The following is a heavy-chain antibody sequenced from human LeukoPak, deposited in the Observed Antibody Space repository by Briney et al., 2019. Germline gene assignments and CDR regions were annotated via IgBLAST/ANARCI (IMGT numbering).Heavy chain of an antibody. CDR1: GFTFSSYS. CDR3: AHGYSYGYGDY. CDR2: ISSSSSTI. Sequence: PGGSLRLSCAASGFTFSSYSMNWVRQAPGKGLEWVSYISSSSSTIYYADSVKGRFTISRDNAKNSLYLQMNSLRAEDTAVYYCAHGYSYGYGDYWGQGTLVTVSS. V-gene: IGHV3-48*01. J-gene: IGHJ4*02. D-gene: IGHD5-18*01.